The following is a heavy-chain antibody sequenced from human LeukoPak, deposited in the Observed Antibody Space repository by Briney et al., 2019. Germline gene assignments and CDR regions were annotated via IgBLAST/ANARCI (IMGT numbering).Heavy chain of an antibody. CDR1: GFTFSTYG. Sequence: GGTLRLSCAASGFTFSTYGMSWVRQAPGKGLEWVSAIRDSGDTTYYADSVKGRFTISRDNSKNTLYLHMNSLRAEDTAVYYCAKEGRVTGFYWGQGTLVTVSS. CDR3: AKEGRVTGFY. CDR2: IRDSGDTT. D-gene: IGHD3-10*01. J-gene: IGHJ4*02. V-gene: IGHV3-23*01.